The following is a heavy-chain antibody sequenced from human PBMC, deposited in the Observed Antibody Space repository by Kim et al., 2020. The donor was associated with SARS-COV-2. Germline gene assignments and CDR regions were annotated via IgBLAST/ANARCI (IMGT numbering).Heavy chain of an antibody. J-gene: IGHJ6*02. CDR3: AKDLPYDYVWGSYRPYYYYFYGMDV. CDR1: GFTFSSYA. V-gene: IGHV3-23*01. CDR2: ISGSGGST. Sequence: GGSLRLSCAASGFTFSSYAMSCVRQAPGKGLEWVSAISGSGGSTYYADSVKGRFTISRDNSKNTLYLQMNSLRAEDTAVYYCAKDLPYDYVWGSYRPYYYYFYGMDVWGQGTTVTVSS. D-gene: IGHD3-16*02.